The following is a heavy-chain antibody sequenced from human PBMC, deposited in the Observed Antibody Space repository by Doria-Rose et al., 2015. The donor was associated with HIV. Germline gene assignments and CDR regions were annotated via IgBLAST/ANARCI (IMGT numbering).Heavy chain of an antibody. J-gene: IGHJ4*02. CDR3: ARIKSSRWYHKYYFDF. Sequence: QITLKESGPVLVKPTETLTLTCTVSGVSLSSPGMGVSWIRQPPGKALELHSNNFSDDERSYKTSLKSRLTISRGTSKSQVVLTMTDMDPVDTATYYCARIKSSRWYHKYYFDFWGQGTLVIVSA. CDR1: GVSLSSPGMG. V-gene: IGHV2-26*01. CDR2: NFSDDER. D-gene: IGHD6-13*01.